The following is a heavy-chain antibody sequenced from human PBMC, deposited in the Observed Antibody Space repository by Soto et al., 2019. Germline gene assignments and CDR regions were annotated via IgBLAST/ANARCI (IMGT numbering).Heavy chain of an antibody. CDR3: VRDNIGSGSRWFDP. CDR1: GGSISSGGYS. J-gene: IGHJ5*02. CDR2: IYHSGST. V-gene: IGHV4-30-2*01. D-gene: IGHD3-10*01. Sequence: SETLSLTCAVSGGSISSGGYSWSWIRQPPGKGLEWIGYIYHSGSTYYNPSLKSRVTISVDRSKNQFSLKLSSVTAAETAVYYCVRDNIGSGSRWFDPWGQGTLVTVSS.